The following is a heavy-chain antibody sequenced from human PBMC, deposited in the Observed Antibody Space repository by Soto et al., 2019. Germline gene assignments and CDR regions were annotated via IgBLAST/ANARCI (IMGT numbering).Heavy chain of an antibody. J-gene: IGHJ4*02. D-gene: IGHD3-16*01. V-gene: IGHV3-33*01. Sequence: QVQLVESGGGVVQPGRSLRLSCAASGFTFSSYGMHWVRQAPGKGLERVAFIWHDGGNKFYAESVKGRFTISRDNSKNTLYLQMTGLSAEDTAMYYCARDGDVNTGFGKDYWGQGTLVTVSS. CDR3: ARDGDVNTGFGKDY. CDR2: IWHDGGNK. CDR1: GFTFSSYG.